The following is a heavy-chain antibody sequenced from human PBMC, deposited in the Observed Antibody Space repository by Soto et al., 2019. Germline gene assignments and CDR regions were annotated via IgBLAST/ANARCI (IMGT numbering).Heavy chain of an antibody. V-gene: IGHV1-18*01. CDR1: GYGFTTYG. Sequence: QVHLVQSGVEVKKPGASVKVSCKGSGYGFTTYGITWVRQAPGQGLEWMAWISAHNGNTNYAQKRQGRVTVTRDTSTTTPYMELRRLRSDDTAVYYCARGRYGDYWGQGALVTVSS. CDR2: ISAHNGNT. CDR3: ARGRYGDY. D-gene: IGHD1-1*01. J-gene: IGHJ4*02.